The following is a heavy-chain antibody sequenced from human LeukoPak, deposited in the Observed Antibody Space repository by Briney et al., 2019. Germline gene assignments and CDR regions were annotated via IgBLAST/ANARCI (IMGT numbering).Heavy chain of an antibody. CDR1: GGSISSYY. J-gene: IGHJ4*02. CDR2: IYYSGST. D-gene: IGHD7-27*01. CDR3: ARGHMENWGAPFDY. Sequence: PSETLSLTCTVSGGSISSYYWSRIRQPPGKGLEWIGYIYYSGSTDYNPSLKSRVTISVDTSKNQFSLKLSSVTAADTAVYYCARGHMENWGAPFDYWGQGTLVTVSS. V-gene: IGHV4-59*01.